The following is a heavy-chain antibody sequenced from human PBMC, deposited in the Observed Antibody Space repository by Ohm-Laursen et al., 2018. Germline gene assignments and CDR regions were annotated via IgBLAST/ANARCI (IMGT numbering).Heavy chain of an antibody. V-gene: IGHV3-23*01. CDR1: GFTFSSYG. CDR3: AQTWAEVGPRGEYFQH. J-gene: IGHJ1*01. Sequence: SLRLSCTASGFTFSSYGMSWVRQAPGKGLEWVSADSGSGDSTQHADSVKGRFTISRDNSKNTLYLQMNSLSAEDTAVYYCAQTWAEVGPRGEYFQHWGQGTLVTVSS. D-gene: IGHD3/OR15-3a*01. CDR2: DSGSGDST.